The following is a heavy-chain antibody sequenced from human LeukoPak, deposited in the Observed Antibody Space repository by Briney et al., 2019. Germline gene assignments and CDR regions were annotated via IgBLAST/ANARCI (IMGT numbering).Heavy chain of an antibody. CDR2: IKQDGSEK. D-gene: IGHD2-2*02. CDR1: GFTFSSYE. CDR3: ASLLGYCSSTSCYIAGDDAFDI. J-gene: IGHJ3*02. Sequence: GGSLRLSCAASGFTFSSYEMNWVRQAPGKGLEWVANIKQDGSEKYYVDSVKGRFTISRDNAKNSLYLQMNSLRAEDTAVYYCASLLGYCSSTSCYIAGDDAFDIWGQGTMVTVSS. V-gene: IGHV3-7*01.